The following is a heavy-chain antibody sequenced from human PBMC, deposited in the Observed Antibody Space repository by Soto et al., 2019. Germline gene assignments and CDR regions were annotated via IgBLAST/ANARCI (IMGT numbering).Heavy chain of an antibody. V-gene: IGHV4-30-4*01. CDR1: GGSISSGDYY. CDR2: IYYSGST. D-gene: IGHD3-9*01. J-gene: IGHJ4*02. CDR3: ARVSEHYDILTGPPYPTYFDY. Sequence: SETLSLTCTVSGGSISSGDYYWSWIRQPPGKGLEWIGYIYYSGSTYYNPSLKSRVTISVDTSKNQFSLKLSSVTAADTAVYYCARVSEHYDILTGPPYPTYFDYWGQGTLVTVSS.